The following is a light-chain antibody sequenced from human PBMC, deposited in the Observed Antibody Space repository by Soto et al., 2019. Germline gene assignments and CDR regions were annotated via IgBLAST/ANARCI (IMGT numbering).Light chain of an antibody. J-gene: IGKJ1*01. CDR1: QSVSTS. CDR3: QQYTNWPPWT. CDR2: GAS. V-gene: IGKV3-15*01. Sequence: EIVMTQSPATLSVSPGERATLSCSASQSVSTSLAGYQQKPGQAPRLLIYGASTRATGIPARFSGSGSGTAFTLTISSLQSEDFAVYYCQQYTNWPPWTFGQGTKVDIK.